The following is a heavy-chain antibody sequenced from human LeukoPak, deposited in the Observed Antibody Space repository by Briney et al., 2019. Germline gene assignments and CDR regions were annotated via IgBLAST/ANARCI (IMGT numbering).Heavy chain of an antibody. CDR3: ARVNGDIVVVPAAPRYYYMDV. Sequence: SETLSLTCTVSGGSISSYYWSWIRQPPGKGLEWIGYIYYSGSTNYNPSLKSRVTISVDTSKNQFSLKLSSVTAADTAVYYCARVNGDIVVVPAAPRYYYMDVWGKGTTVTVSS. J-gene: IGHJ6*03. V-gene: IGHV4-59*08. D-gene: IGHD2-2*01. CDR1: GGSISSYY. CDR2: IYYSGST.